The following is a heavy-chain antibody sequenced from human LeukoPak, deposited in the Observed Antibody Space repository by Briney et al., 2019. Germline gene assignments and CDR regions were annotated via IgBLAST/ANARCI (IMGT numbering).Heavy chain of an antibody. Sequence: QTGGSLRLSCAASGFTFSSYSMNWVRQAPGKGLEWVSYISSSSSTIYYADSVKGRFTISRDNAKNSLYLQMNSLRAEDTAVYYCARREVAAEISFGFDYWGQGTLVTVSS. CDR2: ISSSSSTI. CDR1: GFTFSSYS. CDR3: ARREVAAEISFGFDY. J-gene: IGHJ4*02. D-gene: IGHD2-15*01. V-gene: IGHV3-48*04.